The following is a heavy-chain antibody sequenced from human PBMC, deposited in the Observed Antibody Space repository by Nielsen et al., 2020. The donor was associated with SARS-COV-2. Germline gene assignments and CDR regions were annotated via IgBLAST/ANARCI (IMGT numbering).Heavy chain of an antibody. J-gene: IGHJ5*02. Sequence: GESLKISCAASGFTFSDYYMSWIRQAPGKGLEWVSYISSSSSYTNYADSVKGRFTISRDNAKNSLYLQMNSLRAEDTAVYYCARDQSPNYYDSSGHDPRGQGTLVTVSS. CDR1: GFTFSDYY. V-gene: IGHV3-11*05. CDR3: ARDQSPNYYDSSGHDP. CDR2: ISSSSSYT. D-gene: IGHD3-22*01.